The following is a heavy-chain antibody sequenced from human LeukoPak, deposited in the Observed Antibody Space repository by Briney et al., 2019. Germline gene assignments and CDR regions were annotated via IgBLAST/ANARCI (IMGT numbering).Heavy chain of an antibody. V-gene: IGHV3-23*01. Sequence: AGSLRLSGAPSGFIFSSYAMSWVRPAPGKGLEWVSAISGSGGSTYYADSVKGRFTISRDNSKNTLYLQMNSLRAEDTAVYYCAKDPKDVNDFCSGYWIGAFDNWGQGTMVTVSS. J-gene: IGHJ3*02. CDR1: GFIFSSYA. D-gene: IGHD3-3*01. CDR3: AKDPKDVNDFCSGYWIGAFDN. CDR2: ISGSGGST.